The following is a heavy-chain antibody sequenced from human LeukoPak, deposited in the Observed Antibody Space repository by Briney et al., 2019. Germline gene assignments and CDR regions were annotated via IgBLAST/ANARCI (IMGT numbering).Heavy chain of an antibody. Sequence: GGSLRLSCEASGFTLSSYWMQWVRQVPGEGLVWVSRISPDGSSATYADSVKGRFTISRDNAKNTLYLQVNSLRAEDTAVYYCARDSRGYSLVNYCEYWGLGILVTVSS. J-gene: IGHJ4*02. V-gene: IGHV3-74*01. CDR2: ISPDGSSA. CDR3: ARDSRGYSLVNYCEY. D-gene: IGHD5-18*01. CDR1: GFTLSSYW.